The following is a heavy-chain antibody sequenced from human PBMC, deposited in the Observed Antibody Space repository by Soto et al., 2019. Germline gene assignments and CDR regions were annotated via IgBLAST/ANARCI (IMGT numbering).Heavy chain of an antibody. Sequence: SVKVSCKASGGTFSSYAISWVRQAPGQGLEWMGGIIPIFGTANYAQKFQGRVTMTTDTSTSTAYMELRSLRSDDTAVYYCARGFLYYDILTGYYTRYYFDYWGQGTLVTVSS. V-gene: IGHV1-69*05. CDR1: GGTFSSYA. J-gene: IGHJ4*02. D-gene: IGHD3-9*01. CDR2: IIPIFGTA. CDR3: ARGFLYYDILTGYYTRYYFDY.